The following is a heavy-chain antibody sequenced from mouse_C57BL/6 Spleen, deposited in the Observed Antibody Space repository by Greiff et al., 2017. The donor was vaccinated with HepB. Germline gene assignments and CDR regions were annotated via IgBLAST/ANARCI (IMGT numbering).Heavy chain of an antibody. CDR2: IYPGDGDT. J-gene: IGHJ4*01. Sequence: QVQLQQSGPELVKPGASVKISCKASGYAFSSSWMNWVKQRPGKGLEWIGRIYPGDGDTNYNGKFKGKATLTADKTSSTAYMQLSSLTSEDSAVYFCARSEYYGSRHAMDYWGQGTSVTVSS. CDR3: ARSEYYGSRHAMDY. CDR1: GYAFSSSW. D-gene: IGHD1-1*01. V-gene: IGHV1-82*01.